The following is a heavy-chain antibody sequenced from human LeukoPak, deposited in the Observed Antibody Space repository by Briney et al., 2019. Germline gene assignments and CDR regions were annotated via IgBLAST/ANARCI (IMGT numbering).Heavy chain of an antibody. Sequence: ASVKVSCKASGYTFTSYGISWVRQAPGQGLEWMGWISAYNGNTNYAQKLQGRVNMTTDTSTSTAYMELRSMRSDDTAVYYCARDDQEPGRYYYYYYGMDVWGQGTTVTVSS. CDR3: ARDDQEPGRYYYYYYGMDV. CDR1: GYTFTSYG. D-gene: IGHD1-26*01. J-gene: IGHJ6*02. CDR2: ISAYNGNT. V-gene: IGHV1-18*01.